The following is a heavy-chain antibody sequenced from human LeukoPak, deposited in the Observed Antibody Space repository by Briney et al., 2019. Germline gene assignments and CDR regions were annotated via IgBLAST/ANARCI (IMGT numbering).Heavy chain of an antibody. Sequence: GGSLRLSCAASGFTVSSNYMSWVRQAPGKGLEWVSVIYSGGSTYYADSVKGRFTISRDNSKNTLYLQMNSLRAEDTAVYYCARDRSSSSSYFDYWGQGTLVTVSS. CDR3: ARDRSSSSSYFDY. V-gene: IGHV3-53*01. D-gene: IGHD6-6*01. CDR1: GFTVSSNY. CDR2: IYSGGST. J-gene: IGHJ4*02.